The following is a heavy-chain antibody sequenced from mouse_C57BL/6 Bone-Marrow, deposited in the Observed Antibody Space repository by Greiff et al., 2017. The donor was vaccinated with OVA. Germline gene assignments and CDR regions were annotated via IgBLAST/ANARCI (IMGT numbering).Heavy chain of an antibody. CDR3: ATIRQLRLRGYFDY. D-gene: IGHD3-2*02. CDR2: IYPGSGST. Sequence: QVQLQQPGAELVKPGASVKMSCKASGYTFTSYWITWVKQRPGQGLEWIGDIYPGSGSTNYNEKFKSKATLPVDTSSSTAYMQLSSLTSEDSAVYYCATIRQLRLRGYFDYWGQGTTLTVSS. CDR1: GYTFTSYW. V-gene: IGHV1-55*01. J-gene: IGHJ2*01.